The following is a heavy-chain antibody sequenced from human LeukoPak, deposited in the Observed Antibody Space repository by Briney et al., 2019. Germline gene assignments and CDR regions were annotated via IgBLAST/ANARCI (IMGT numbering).Heavy chain of an antibody. CDR2: IYYSGST. D-gene: IGHD3-16*02. Sequence: SETLSLTCTVSGGSISSSSYYWGWIRQPPGKGLEWIGSIYYSGSTYYNPSLKSRVTISVDTSKNQFSLKLSSVTAADTAVYYCARAGSVAAIYDYVWGSYRPPKYFDYWGQGTLVTVSS. CDR1: GGSISSSSYY. CDR3: ARAGSVAAIYDYVWGSYRPPKYFDY. J-gene: IGHJ4*02. V-gene: IGHV4-39*01.